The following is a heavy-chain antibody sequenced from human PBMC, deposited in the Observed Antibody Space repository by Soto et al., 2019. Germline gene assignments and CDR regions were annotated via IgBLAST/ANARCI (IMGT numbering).Heavy chain of an antibody. D-gene: IGHD5-18*01. CDR1: GFTFSSYA. CDR3: AKDGYSYGSTFDY. V-gene: IGHV3-23*01. Sequence: EVQLLESGGGLVQPGGSLRLSCAASGFTFSSYAMSWVRQAPGKGLEWVSAISGSGGSTYYADSVKGRFTISRDNSKNTLYLQMNSQRAEDTAVYYCAKDGYSYGSTFDYWGQGTLVTVSS. CDR2: ISGSGGST. J-gene: IGHJ4*02.